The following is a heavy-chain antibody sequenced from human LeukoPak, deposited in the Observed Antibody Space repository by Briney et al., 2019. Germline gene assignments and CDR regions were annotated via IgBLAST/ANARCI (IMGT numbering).Heavy chain of an antibody. J-gene: IGHJ4*02. V-gene: IGHV3-53*01. CDR2: LYDSGDT. CDR1: GFSVSTSY. D-gene: IGHD3-22*01. CDR3: ARAAYGSGGYTANHDF. Sequence: GESLRLSCAASGFSVSTSYTSWVRQAPGKGLEYVSVLYDSGDTYYAESVKGRFTISRDNSKNTVYLQMNSLRVEDTAVYYCARAAYGSGGYTANHDFWGQGTLVTVSS.